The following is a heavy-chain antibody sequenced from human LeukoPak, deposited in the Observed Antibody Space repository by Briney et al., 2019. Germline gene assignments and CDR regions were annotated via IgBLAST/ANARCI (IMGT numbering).Heavy chain of an antibody. D-gene: IGHD2-8*02. CDR2: IYTSGST. Sequence: SETLSLTCTVSGGSISSYYWSWIRQPAGKGLEWIGRIYTSGSTNYNPSLKSRVTMSVDTSENQFSLKLSSVTAADTAVYYCARRAGGEEAELVGAFDIWGQGTMVTVSS. CDR3: ARRAGGEEAELVGAFDI. V-gene: IGHV4-4*07. CDR1: GGSISSYY. J-gene: IGHJ3*02.